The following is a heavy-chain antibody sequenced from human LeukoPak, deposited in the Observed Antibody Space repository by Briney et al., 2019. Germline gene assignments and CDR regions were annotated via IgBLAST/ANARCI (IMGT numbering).Heavy chain of an antibody. V-gene: IGHV4-59*01. Sequence: SETLSLTCTVSGGSISSYYWSWIRQPPGKGLEWIGYIYYSGSTNYNPSLKSRVTISVDTSKNQFSLKLNSVTAADTAVYYCARGSLSTVLDYYYYMDVWGKGTTVTVSS. D-gene: IGHD3-10*01. J-gene: IGHJ6*03. CDR1: GGSISSYY. CDR3: ARGSLSTVLDYYYYMDV. CDR2: IYYSGST.